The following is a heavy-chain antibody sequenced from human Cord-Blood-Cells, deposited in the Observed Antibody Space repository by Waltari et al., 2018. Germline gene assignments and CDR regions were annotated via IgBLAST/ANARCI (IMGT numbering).Heavy chain of an antibody. CDR2: INPNSGGT. D-gene: IGHD2-2*01. CDR1: GYTFTGYY. Sequence: QVQLVQSGAEVKKPGASVKVSCKASGYTFTGYYMHWVRQAPGQGLEWRGWINPNSGGTNYAQKFQGRVTMTRDTSISTAYMELRRLRSDDTAVYYCARGLGYCSSTSCYDAFDIWGQGTMVTVSS. V-gene: IGHV1-2*02. CDR3: ARGLGYCSSTSCYDAFDI. J-gene: IGHJ3*02.